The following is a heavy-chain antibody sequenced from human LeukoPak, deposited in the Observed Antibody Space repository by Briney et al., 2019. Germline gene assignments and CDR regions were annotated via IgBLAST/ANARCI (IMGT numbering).Heavy chain of an antibody. CDR1: GGSISSYY. CDR2: IYYSGST. J-gene: IGHJ3*02. D-gene: IGHD3-22*01. V-gene: IGHV4-59*08. CDR3: ARLNYYDSSGYYSPHDAFDI. Sequence: KPSETLSLTCTVSGGSISSYYWSWIRQPPGKGLEWIGYIYYSGSTNYNPSLKSRVTISVDTSKNQFSLKLSSVTAADTAVYYCARLNYYDSSGYYSPHDAFDIWGQGTMVTVSS.